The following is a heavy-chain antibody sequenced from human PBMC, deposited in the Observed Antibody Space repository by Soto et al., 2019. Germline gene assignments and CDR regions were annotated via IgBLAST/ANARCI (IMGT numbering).Heavy chain of an antibody. CDR1: GGSISSSTYH. J-gene: IGHJ4*02. V-gene: IGHV4-39*02. CDR2: IYYTGTT. Sequence: QLQLQESGPGLVKPSETLSLTCTVSGGSISSSTYHWAWIRQPPGKGLEWIASIYYTGTTYYSPSLKSRVPTSVDPSKNPFSWKLSSVTPADTAVIYCSRERESPPEHWGQETLVTVSS. CDR3: SRERESPPEH.